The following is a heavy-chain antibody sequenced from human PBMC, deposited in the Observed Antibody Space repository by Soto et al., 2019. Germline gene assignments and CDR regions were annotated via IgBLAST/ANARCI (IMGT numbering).Heavy chain of an antibody. J-gene: IGHJ4*02. D-gene: IGHD3-16*02. CDR2: ISPYNVKT. Sequence: QVQLVQSGAEVKEPGASVRVSCKASGYTFTTNGIIWVRQAPGQGLEWMGWISPYNVKTTYAKKVQGRFTMTTDTSTSTADMELRGLRSDDTAVYYCARVDDYFWGSCRPWGQGTQVTVSS. CDR1: GYTFTTNG. V-gene: IGHV1-18*04. CDR3: ARVDDYFWGSCRP.